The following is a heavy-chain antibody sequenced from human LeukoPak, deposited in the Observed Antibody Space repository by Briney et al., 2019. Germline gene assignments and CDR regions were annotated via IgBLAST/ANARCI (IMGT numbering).Heavy chain of an antibody. V-gene: IGHV4-39*01. CDR2: IYYTGNT. CDR3: ARQTGSGLFILP. CDR1: GVSISSSNSY. Sequence: PSETLSLTCTVSGVSISSSNSYWGWIRQPPGKGLGWIGSIYYTGNTYYNASLKSRVTISTDTSKNQISLRLTSVTATDTAIYYCARQTGSGLFILPGGQGTPVTVSS. D-gene: IGHD3/OR15-3a*01. J-gene: IGHJ4*02.